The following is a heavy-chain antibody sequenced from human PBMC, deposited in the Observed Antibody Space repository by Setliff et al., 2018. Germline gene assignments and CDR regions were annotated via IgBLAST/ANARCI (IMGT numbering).Heavy chain of an antibody. CDR2: IIPILGAT. CDR3: ASALIRRVAVAGKSQFDY. D-gene: IGHD6-19*01. V-gene: IGHV1-69*05. J-gene: IGHJ4*01. Sequence: SVKVSCKASGGFSTHAISWVRQVPGQGLEWMGGIIPILGATDYAQNFQGRVTITTDESTSSAYLEMSNLRSEVTAVYYCASALIRRVAVAGKSQFDYWGQGTLVTVSS. CDR1: GGFSTHA.